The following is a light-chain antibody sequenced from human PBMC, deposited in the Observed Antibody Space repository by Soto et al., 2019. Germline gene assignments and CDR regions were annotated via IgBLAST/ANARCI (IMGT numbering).Light chain of an antibody. J-gene: IGLJ1*01. CDR2: EGS. CDR3: CSYAGSSTWV. Sequence: SPPTQTASVSGCPGQAIAISCTGKSRDVGSYNLVSWYQQHPGKAPKLMIYEGSKRPSGVSNRFSGSKSGNTASLTISGLQAEDEADYYCCSYAGSSTWVFGTGTKVTVL. V-gene: IGLV2-23*01. CDR1: SRDVGSYNL.